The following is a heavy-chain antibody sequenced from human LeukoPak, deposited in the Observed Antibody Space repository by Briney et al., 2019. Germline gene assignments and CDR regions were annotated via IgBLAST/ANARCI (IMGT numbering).Heavy chain of an antibody. CDR1: GFSFVDYG. Sequence: GGSLTLSCAASGFSFVDYGMGWVRKAPGKGLGRVWGFNWNGGSTGYADSVKGRFTISRDNAKNSLYLQMNSLRVEDTALYVCARACLAVAGHFDYWGQGTLVTVSS. CDR2: FNWNGGST. V-gene: IGHV3-20*01. D-gene: IGHD6-19*01. CDR3: ARACLAVAGHFDY. J-gene: IGHJ4*02.